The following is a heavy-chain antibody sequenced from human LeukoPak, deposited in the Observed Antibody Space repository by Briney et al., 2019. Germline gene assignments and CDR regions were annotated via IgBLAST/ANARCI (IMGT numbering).Heavy chain of an antibody. Sequence: SETLSLTCTVSGGSISSGGYYWSWTRQHPGKGLEWIGYIYYSGSTYYNPSLKSRLTISVDTSKNQFSLKLSSVTAADTAVYYCARRSISGLFDYWGQGTLVTVSS. CDR2: IYYSGST. V-gene: IGHV4-61*08. CDR1: GGSISSGGYY. CDR3: ARRSISGLFDY. D-gene: IGHD6-6*01. J-gene: IGHJ4*02.